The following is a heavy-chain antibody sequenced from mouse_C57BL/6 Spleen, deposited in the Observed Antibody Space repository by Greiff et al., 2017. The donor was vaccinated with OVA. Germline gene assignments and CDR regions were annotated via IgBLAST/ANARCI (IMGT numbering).Heavy chain of an antibody. D-gene: IGHD1-1*01. CDR2: IDPENGDT. V-gene: IGHV14-4*01. Sequence: VHVKQSGAELVRPGASVKLSCTASGFNIKDDYMHWVKQRPEQGLEWIGWIDPENGDTEYASKFQGKATITADTSSNTAYLQLSSLTSEDTAVYYCTTVTTVDYFDYWGQGTTLTVSS. J-gene: IGHJ2*01. CDR1: GFNIKDDY. CDR3: TTVTTVDYFDY.